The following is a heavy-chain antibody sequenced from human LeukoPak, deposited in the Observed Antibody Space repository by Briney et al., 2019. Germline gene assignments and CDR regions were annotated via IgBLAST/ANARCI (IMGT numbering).Heavy chain of an antibody. Sequence: ASVKVSCKASGYTSTSYYMHWVRQAPGQGLEWMGIINPSGGSTSYAQKFQGRVTMTRDTSTSTVYMELSSLRSGDTAVYYCARDPAYYYDSSGYPRYYFDYWGQGTLVTVSS. V-gene: IGHV1-46*01. CDR2: INPSGGST. CDR1: GYTSTSYY. J-gene: IGHJ4*02. D-gene: IGHD3-22*01. CDR3: ARDPAYYYDSSGYPRYYFDY.